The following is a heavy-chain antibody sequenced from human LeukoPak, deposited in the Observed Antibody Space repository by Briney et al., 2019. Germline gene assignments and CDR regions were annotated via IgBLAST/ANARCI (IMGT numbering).Heavy chain of an antibody. V-gene: IGHV1-46*01. CDR1: GYTFTSYY. D-gene: IGHD1-26*01. J-gene: IGHJ4*02. Sequence: ASVTVSYKASGYTFTSYYMHWLRQAPRQGLEWTGIINPSVVSTSYAQQFQGRVTMTRDTPTSTVYMELSSLRSEDTAVYYCARDRFNRERPLTSYFFDCGGQGTLVTVPS. CDR2: INPSVVST. CDR3: ARDRFNRERPLTSYFFDC.